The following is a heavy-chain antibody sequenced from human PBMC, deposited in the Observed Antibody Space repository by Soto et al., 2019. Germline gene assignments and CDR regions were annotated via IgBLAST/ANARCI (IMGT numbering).Heavy chain of an antibody. J-gene: IGHJ6*02. Sequence: PGGALRLSCAASGFTLSNYGMHWVRQPPGQGLEWVAVIWYDGSDKYYADSVKGRFTVSRDNSKNTLYLQMNSLRAEDTAVYYCARDFTDSSGPTLGMGVWGQGTTVTVS. D-gene: IGHD6-19*01. CDR3: ARDFTDSSGPTLGMGV. V-gene: IGHV3-33*01. CDR2: IWYDGSDK. CDR1: GFTLSNYG.